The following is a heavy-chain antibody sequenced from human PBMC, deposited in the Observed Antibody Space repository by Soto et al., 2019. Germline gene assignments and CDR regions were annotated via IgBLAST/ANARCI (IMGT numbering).Heavy chain of an antibody. Sequence: QLQLQESVSGLVKPSQTLSLTCAVSGGSMSSGGYSWSWIRQPPGKGLEWIGYIYHSGSTYYNPSLKSRVTISVDRSKNQFSLKLSSVTAADTAVYYCARVPDRWGQGTLVTVSS. V-gene: IGHV4-30-2*01. CDR2: IYHSGST. J-gene: IGHJ5*02. D-gene: IGHD2-2*01. CDR3: ARVPDR. CDR1: GGSMSSGGYS.